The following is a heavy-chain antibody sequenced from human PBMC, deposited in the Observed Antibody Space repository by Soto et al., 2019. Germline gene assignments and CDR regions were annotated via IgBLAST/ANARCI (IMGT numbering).Heavy chain of an antibody. CDR2: ISSSSRYI. V-gene: IGHV3-21*01. CDR3: AREPLTVIDYYHYYGLDV. J-gene: IGHJ6*02. CDR1: GFTFNNYN. Sequence: SLRLSCAASGFTFNNYNMNWVRQAPGKGLEWVSSISSSSRYISYADSVKGRFTISRDNAKNSLLLQMNSLRAEDTAVYYCAREPLTVIDYYHYYGLDVWGQGTTVTVSS. D-gene: IGHD2-21*01.